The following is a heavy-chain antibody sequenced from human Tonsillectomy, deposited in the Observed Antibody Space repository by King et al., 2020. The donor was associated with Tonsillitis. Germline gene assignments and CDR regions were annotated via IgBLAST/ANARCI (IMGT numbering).Heavy chain of an antibody. J-gene: IGHJ4*02. Sequence: EVQLVESGGGLVQPGGSLRLSCAASGFTFSSYAMNWVRQAPGKGLEWVSAISGGGDSKYDADSVKGRFTISRDNSKNTLYLKMNSLRAEDTVVYYCAKENTATSGPDYFDYWGQGTLVTVSS. V-gene: IGHV3-23*04. CDR3: AKENTATSGPDYFDY. D-gene: IGHD6-13*01. CDR2: ISGGGDSK. CDR1: GFTFSSYA.